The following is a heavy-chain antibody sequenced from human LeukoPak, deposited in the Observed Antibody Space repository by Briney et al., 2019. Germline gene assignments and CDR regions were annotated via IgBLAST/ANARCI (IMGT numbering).Heavy chain of an antibody. V-gene: IGHV3-64*01. J-gene: IGHJ1*01. CDR3: ARDLGGYGSVRGQYFQH. CDR1: GFTFSTYA. Sequence: PGGSLRLSCAASGFTFSTYAMHWVRQAPGKGLEDISAISHHGGSTDYANSVKGRFTISRDNSNNTLYLQMNSLRAEDTAVYYCARDLGGYGSVRGQYFQHWGQGTLVTVSS. CDR2: ISHHGGST. D-gene: IGHD3-10*01.